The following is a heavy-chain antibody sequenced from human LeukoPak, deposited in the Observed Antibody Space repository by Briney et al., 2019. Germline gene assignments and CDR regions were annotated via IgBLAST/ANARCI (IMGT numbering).Heavy chain of an antibody. V-gene: IGHV4-59*01. CDR3: ARLSGFDWESFYDY. J-gene: IGHJ4*02. D-gene: IGHD5-12*01. CDR2: IYYSGST. CDR1: GGSISSYH. Sequence: PSETLSLTCTGSGGSISSYHWSWIRQPPGKGLEWIGYIYYSGSTYYNPSLKRRVTISVDTAKNTVCLKVSSVTAADTAVYYCARLSGFDWESFYDYWGQGTLVTVSS.